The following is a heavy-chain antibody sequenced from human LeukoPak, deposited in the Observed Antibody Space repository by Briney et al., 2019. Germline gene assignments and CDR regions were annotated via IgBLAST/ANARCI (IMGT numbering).Heavy chain of an antibody. J-gene: IGHJ5*02. CDR2: IYYSGST. D-gene: IGHD6-19*01. CDR1: GGSISSYY. V-gene: IGHV4-59*08. Sequence: SETLSLTCTVSGGSISSYYWSWIRQPPGKGLEWIGYIYYSGSTNYNPSLTIRLTISLDTSKTQFSLNLTSVTAADTAVYYCATYSSGWYWSWFDPWGQGTLVTVSS. CDR3: ATYSSGWYWSWFDP.